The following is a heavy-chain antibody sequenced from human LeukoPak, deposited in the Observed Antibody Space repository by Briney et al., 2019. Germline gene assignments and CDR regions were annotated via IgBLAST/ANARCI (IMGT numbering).Heavy chain of an antibody. D-gene: IGHD6-6*01. CDR3: ARGDEYRRDWFDP. V-gene: IGHV1-8*01. Sequence: ASVKVSRKASGYTHTRYVINWVRQATGEGVEWVGWMNINSGNKGYSQKFQVRVTMTRNTSISKANMELSSLRSEDTAVYYCARGDEYRRDWFDPWGQGTLVTVSS. CDR2: MNINSGNK. CDR1: GYTHTRYV. J-gene: IGHJ5*02.